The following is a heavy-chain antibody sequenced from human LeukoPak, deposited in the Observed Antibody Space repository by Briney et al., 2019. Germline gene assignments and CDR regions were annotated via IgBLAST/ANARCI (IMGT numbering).Heavy chain of an antibody. D-gene: IGHD5-24*01. CDR1: GGSISSYY. J-gene: IGHJ4*02. CDR2: IYYSGST. V-gene: IGHV4-59*01. Sequence: SSETLSLTCTVSGGSISSYYWSWIRRPPGKGLEWIGYIYYSGSTNYNPSLKSRVTISVDTSKNQFSLKLSSVTAADTAVYYCARGARDGYNYHYWGQGTLVTVSS. CDR3: ARGARDGYNYHY.